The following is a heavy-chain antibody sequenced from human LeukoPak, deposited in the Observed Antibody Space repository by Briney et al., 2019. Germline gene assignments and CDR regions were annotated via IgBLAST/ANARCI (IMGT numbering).Heavy chain of an antibody. Sequence: PGRSLRLSCAASGFTFSTSALNWVRQAPGKGLEWVSACGTDGDTYYADSVKGRFTISRDNSRHTLYLQMTGLRAGDTAVYYCAKKTPGTYPFDSWGQGTLVSVSP. CDR3: AKKTPGTYPFDS. D-gene: IGHD6-13*01. J-gene: IGHJ4*02. CDR2: CGTDGDT. CDR1: GFTFSTSA. V-gene: IGHV3-23*01.